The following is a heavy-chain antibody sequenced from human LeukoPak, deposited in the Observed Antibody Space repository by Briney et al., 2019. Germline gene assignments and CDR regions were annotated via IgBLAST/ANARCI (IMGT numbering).Heavy chain of an antibody. CDR1: GGSISSSSYY. J-gene: IGHJ3*02. Sequence: NPSETLSLTCTVSGGSISSSSYYWGWIRQPPGKGLEWIGSIYYSGGTYYNPSLKSRVTISVHTSKNQFSLKLSSVTAADTAVYYCARDKVRYQQPQLIARHGAFDIWGQGTVVTVSS. CDR2: IYYSGGT. CDR3: ARDKVRYQQPQLIARHGAFDI. D-gene: IGHD6-13*01. V-gene: IGHV4-39*07.